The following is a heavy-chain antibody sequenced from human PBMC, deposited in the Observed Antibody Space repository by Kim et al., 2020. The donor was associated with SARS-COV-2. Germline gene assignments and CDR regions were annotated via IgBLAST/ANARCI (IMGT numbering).Heavy chain of an antibody. CDR1: GFTFSPYA. CDR2: ISYDGSKK. J-gene: IGHJ4*02. Sequence: GGSLRLSCAASGFTFSPYAMHWVRQAPGKGLEWVAVISYDGSKKYYADSVKGRFTISRDNSKNTLYLQMNSLRAEDTAVYYCAREGVSSGWLNHCFDSWGPGALVTVSS. D-gene: IGHD6-19*01. V-gene: IGHV3-30-3*01. CDR3: AREGVSSGWLNHCFDS.